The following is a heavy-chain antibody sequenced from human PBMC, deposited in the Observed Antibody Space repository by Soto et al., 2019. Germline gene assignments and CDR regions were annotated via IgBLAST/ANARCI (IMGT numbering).Heavy chain of an antibody. CDR2: IYSGDST. J-gene: IGHJ5*02. CDR1: GFTVNNNY. D-gene: IGHD3-9*01. Sequence: GGSLRLSCAASGFTVNNNYMGWVRQAPGKGLEWVSLIYSGDSTYYTDSVKGRFTISRDSSKNTLYLQMTNMDPVDTATYYCAHRRPARDYDILTGYHGFDPWGQGTLVTVSS. V-gene: IGHV3-53*05. CDR3: AHRRPARDYDILTGYHGFDP.